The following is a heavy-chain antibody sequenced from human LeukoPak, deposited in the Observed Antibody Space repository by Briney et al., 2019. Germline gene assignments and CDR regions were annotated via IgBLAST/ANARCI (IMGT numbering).Heavy chain of an antibody. Sequence: LRLSLAAAGFTFSSYCMHWGRQAPGKGLEWVAVIWYDGSNKYYADSVKGRFTISRDNSKNTLYLQMNSLRAEDTAVYYCARDGGYYFDYWGQGTLVTVSS. D-gene: IGHD3-3*01. J-gene: IGHJ4*02. CDR3: ARDGGYYFDY. CDR1: GFTFSSYC. CDR2: IWYDGSNK. V-gene: IGHV3-33*01.